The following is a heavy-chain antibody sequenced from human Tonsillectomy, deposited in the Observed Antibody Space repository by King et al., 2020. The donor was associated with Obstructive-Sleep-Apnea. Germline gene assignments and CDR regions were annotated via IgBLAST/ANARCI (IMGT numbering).Heavy chain of an antibody. Sequence: QLQESGPGLVKPSETLSLTCTVSGGSISIYYWSWIRQPPGKGLEWIGYIYYSGRTNYNPSLKSRVTISVDTSKNQFSLNLTSVTAADTAFYYCAGGDYYYFDYWAQGTLATVSS. J-gene: IGHJ4*02. V-gene: IGHV4-59*08. CDR1: GGSISIYY. CDR3: AGGDYYYFDY. D-gene: IGHD2-21*01. CDR2: IYYSGRT.